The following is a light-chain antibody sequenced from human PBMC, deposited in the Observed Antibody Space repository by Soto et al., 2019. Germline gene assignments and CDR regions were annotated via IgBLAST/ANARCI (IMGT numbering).Light chain of an antibody. CDR2: KNN. V-gene: IGLV1-44*01. CDR1: SSNIGSNT. J-gene: IGLJ2*01. Sequence: QSVLTQPPSASGTPGQRVTISCSGSSSNIGSNTVNWYQQLQGTAPKFLIYKNNQRPSGVPDRFSVSKSGTSASLAISGLQSEDEADYYCAAWDDSLNGVLFGGGTKLTVL. CDR3: AAWDDSLNGVL.